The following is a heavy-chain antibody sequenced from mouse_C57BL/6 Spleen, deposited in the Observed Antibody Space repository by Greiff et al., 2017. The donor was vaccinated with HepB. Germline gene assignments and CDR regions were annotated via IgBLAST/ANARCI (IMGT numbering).Heavy chain of an antibody. CDR1: GYTFTDYY. V-gene: IGHV1-19*01. Sequence: EVQLQQSGPVLVKPGASVKMSCKASGYTFTDYYMNWVKQSHGKSLEWIGVINPYNVGTSYNQKFKGKATLTVDKSSSTAYMELNSLTSEDSAVYYCARSSHRAMDYWGQGTSVTVSS. D-gene: IGHD3-1*01. J-gene: IGHJ4*01. CDR3: ARSSHRAMDY. CDR2: INPYNVGT.